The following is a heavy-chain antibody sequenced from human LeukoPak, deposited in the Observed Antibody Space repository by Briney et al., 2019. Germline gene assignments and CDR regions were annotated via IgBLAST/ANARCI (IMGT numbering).Heavy chain of an antibody. CDR3: AKALCGGGSCYYFDY. J-gene: IGHJ4*02. V-gene: IGHV3-21*04. D-gene: IGHD2-15*01. CDR2: ISSSSSYI. CDR1: GFTFSSYS. Sequence: GGSLRLSCAASGFTFSSYSMNWVRQAPGKGLEWVSSISSSSSYIYYADSVKGRFTISRDNAKNSLYLQMNSLRAEDTALYYCAKALCGGGSCYYFDYWGQGTLVTVSS.